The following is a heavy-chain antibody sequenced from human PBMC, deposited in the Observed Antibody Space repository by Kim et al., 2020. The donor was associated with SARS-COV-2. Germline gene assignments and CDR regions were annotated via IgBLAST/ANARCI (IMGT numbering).Heavy chain of an antibody. CDR1: GYTFTSYG. V-gene: IGHV1-18*01. CDR2: ISAYNGNT. J-gene: IGHJ4*02. D-gene: IGHD5-12*01. CDR3: ARRGQLWLRLWYYFDY. Sequence: ASVKVSCKASGYTFTSYGISWVRQAPGQGLEWMGWISAYNGNTNYAQKLQGRVTMTTDTSTSTAYMELRSLRSDDTAVYYCARRGQLWLRLWYYFDYWGQGTLVTVSS.